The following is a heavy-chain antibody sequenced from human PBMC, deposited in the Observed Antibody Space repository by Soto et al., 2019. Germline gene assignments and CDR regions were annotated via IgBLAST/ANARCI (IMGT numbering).Heavy chain of an antibody. D-gene: IGHD2-2*01. J-gene: IGHJ6*02. CDR1: GYTFTGYY. Sequence: ASVKVSCKASGYTFTGYYMHWVRQAPGQGLEWMGWINPNSGGTNHAQKFQGWVTMTRDTSISTAYMELSRLRSDDTAVYYCARSEYCSSTSCYYYYGMDVWGQGTTGTVSS. CDR3: ARSEYCSSTSCYYYYGMDV. CDR2: INPNSGGT. V-gene: IGHV1-2*04.